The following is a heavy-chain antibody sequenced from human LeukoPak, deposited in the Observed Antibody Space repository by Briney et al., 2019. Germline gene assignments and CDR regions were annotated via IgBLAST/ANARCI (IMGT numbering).Heavy chain of an antibody. CDR1: GGSISSSSYY. CDR3: TGITIFGVVITYFDY. V-gene: IGHV4-39*01. CDR2: IYYSGST. Sequence: PSETLSLTCTVSGGSISSSSYYWCWIRQPPGKGLEWIGSIYYSGSTYYNPSLKSRVTISVDTSKNQFSLKLSSVTAADTAVYYCTGITIFGVVITYFDYWGQGTLVTVSS. D-gene: IGHD3-3*01. J-gene: IGHJ4*02.